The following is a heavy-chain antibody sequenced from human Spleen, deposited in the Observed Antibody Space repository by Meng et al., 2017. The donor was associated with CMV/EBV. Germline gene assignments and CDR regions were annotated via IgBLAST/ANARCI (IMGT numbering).Heavy chain of an antibody. CDR2: IIPILAIT. Sequence: SVMDSCKASGYTFIGYCMHWVRQAPGQGLEWMGRIIPILAITNYAAKFRGRVTITADKTTSTAYMELISLRSEDTAVYYCASSGSYYCDYWGKGTLGTVSS. V-gene: IGHV1-69*02. J-gene: IGHJ4*02. CDR3: ASSGSYYCDY. D-gene: IGHD1-26*01. CDR1: GYTFIGYC.